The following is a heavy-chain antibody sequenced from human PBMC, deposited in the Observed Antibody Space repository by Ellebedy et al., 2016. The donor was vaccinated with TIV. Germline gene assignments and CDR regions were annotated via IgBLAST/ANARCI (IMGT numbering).Heavy chain of an antibody. J-gene: IGHJ3*02. CDR3: ARRKITVLGETEAFDI. Sequence: MPSETLSLSCIVSGDTIYSSYSSWIRPPPGKGLEWLGPIFYSGSTNYNPSLKGRVTISGETFKNQFSLRLSSVTAADTAVYYCARRKITVLGETEAFDIWGQGTVVTVSS. V-gene: IGHV4-59*01. CDR1: GDTIYSSY. CDR2: IFYSGST. D-gene: IGHD4-11*01.